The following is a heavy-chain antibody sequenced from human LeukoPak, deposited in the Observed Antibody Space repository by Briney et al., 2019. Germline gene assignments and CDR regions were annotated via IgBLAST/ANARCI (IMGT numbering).Heavy chain of an antibody. CDR2: INPNTGDR. Sequence: ASVPVSCKASEYTFHGYHMHGVRQPPGQGLEWMGWINPNTGDRNYAQKFQGRVTMTRDTSISTAYMELSRLRSDDTAVYYCARSRMSDAFDIWGQGTMVTVSS. CDR1: EYTFHGYH. V-gene: IGHV1-2*02. D-gene: IGHD2/OR15-2a*01. CDR3: ARSRMSDAFDI. J-gene: IGHJ3*02.